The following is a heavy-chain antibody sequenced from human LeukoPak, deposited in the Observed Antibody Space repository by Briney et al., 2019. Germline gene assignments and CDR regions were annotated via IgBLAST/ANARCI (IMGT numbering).Heavy chain of an antibody. D-gene: IGHD6-13*01. Sequence: GGALRLSCAASGFTFSSYAMPWVRQAPGKGLERVAVISYDGSNKYYADSVKGRFTISRDNSKNTLYLQMNSLRAEDTAVYYCARVWRGVAAAGTDYWGQGTLVTVSS. CDR2: ISYDGSNK. J-gene: IGHJ4*02. CDR3: ARVWRGVAAAGTDY. CDR1: GFTFSSYA. V-gene: IGHV3-30-3*01.